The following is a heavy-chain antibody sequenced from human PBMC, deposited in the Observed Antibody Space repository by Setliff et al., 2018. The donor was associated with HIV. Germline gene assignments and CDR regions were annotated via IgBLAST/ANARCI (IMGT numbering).Heavy chain of an antibody. V-gene: IGHV4-4*02. CDR3: ARAPYYDYRGLAVYYFDY. J-gene: IGHJ4*02. CDR2: IYHSGDT. Sequence: PSETLSLTCAVSGGSISSSNWWSWVRQPPGKGLEWIGEIYHSGDTFYNTSLKTRITISVDTSKNHLSLKVSSLTAADTAVYYCARAPYYDYRGLAVYYFDYWGQGTLVTVSS. D-gene: IGHD3-22*01. CDR1: GGSISSSNW.